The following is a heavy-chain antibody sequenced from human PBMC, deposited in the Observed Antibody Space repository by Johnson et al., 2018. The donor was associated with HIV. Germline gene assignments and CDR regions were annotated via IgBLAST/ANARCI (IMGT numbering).Heavy chain of an antibody. CDR1: GFTFSSHG. D-gene: IGHD2/OR15-2a*01. J-gene: IGHJ3*02. CDR3: AGIIEAFDI. CDR2: ISSNGSPI. Sequence: VQLVESGGGVVQPGGSLRLSCAASGFTFSSHGMHWVRQAPGKGLEWVSYISSNGSPIYYADSVKGRFTISRDNAKNSLYLQMKSLRAEDTAVYYCAGIIEAFDIWGQGTMVTVSS. V-gene: IGHV3-48*04.